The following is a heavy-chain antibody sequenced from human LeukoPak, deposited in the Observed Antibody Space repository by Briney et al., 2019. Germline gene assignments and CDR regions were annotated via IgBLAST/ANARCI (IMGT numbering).Heavy chain of an antibody. CDR3: ARASFPYSGSYLIDY. CDR1: GFSFSSFSSFV. Sequence: GGSLRLSCAASGFSFSSFSSFVMSWVRQAPGKGLEVVSAISGSGDRTYYADSVKGRCTMSRDNSKNTLYLQMNSLRAEDTAVYYCARASFPYSGSYLIDYWGQGTLVTVSS. CDR2: ISGSGDRT. J-gene: IGHJ4*02. V-gene: IGHV3-23*01. D-gene: IGHD1-26*01.